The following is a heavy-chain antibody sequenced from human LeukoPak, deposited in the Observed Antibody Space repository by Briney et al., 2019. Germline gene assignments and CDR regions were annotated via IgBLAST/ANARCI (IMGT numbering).Heavy chain of an antibody. V-gene: IGHV3-30*04. CDR1: GFTFDSYA. D-gene: IGHD5-12*01. J-gene: IGHJ4*02. CDR2: ISYDGSNK. CDR3: ARDQLAYSGYDTLFDY. Sequence: GGSLRLSCAASGFTFDSYAIHWVRQDPGKGLEWVAVISYDGSNKYYADSVKGRFTISRDNSKNTLYLQLNSLRPEDTAVYYCARDQLAYSGYDTLFDYWGQGSLVTVSS.